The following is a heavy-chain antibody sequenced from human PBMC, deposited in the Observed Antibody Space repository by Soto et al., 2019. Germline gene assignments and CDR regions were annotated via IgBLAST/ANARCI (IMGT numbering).Heavy chain of an antibody. D-gene: IGHD3-10*01. CDR1: GFTFSSYA. J-gene: IGHJ4*02. CDR3: ARESLLWFGEPAED. Sequence: QVQLVESGGGVVQPGRSLRLSCAASGFTFSSYAMHWVRQAPGKGLEWVAGISYDGSNKYYADSVKGRFTISRDHYKNTLYLQMHSLRAEDTAVYYCARESLLWFGEPAEDWGQRTLVTVAT. CDR2: ISYDGSNK. V-gene: IGHV3-30-3*01.